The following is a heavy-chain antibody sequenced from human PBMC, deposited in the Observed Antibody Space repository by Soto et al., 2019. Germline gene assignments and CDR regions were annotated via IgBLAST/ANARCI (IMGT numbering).Heavy chain of an antibody. Sequence: VGSLRLSCAASGFTFSSYAMSWVRQAPGKGLEWVSAISGSGVSTYYADSVKGRFTISRDNSKNTLYVQMNSLRVEDTAVYYCAKERSSGWSLDYWGQGTLVTVSS. V-gene: IGHV3-23*01. D-gene: IGHD6-19*01. CDR2: ISGSGVST. CDR3: AKERSSGWSLDY. J-gene: IGHJ4*02. CDR1: GFTFSSYA.